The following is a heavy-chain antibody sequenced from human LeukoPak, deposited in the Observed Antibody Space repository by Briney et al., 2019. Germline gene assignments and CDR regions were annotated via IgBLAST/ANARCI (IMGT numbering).Heavy chain of an antibody. CDR3: GFGGGMVVKVDY. V-gene: IGHV4-59*01. D-gene: IGHD2-15*01. CDR2: IYYSGST. CDR1: GGSISSYY. J-gene: IGHJ4*02. Sequence: SETLSLTCTVSGGSISSYYWSWIPQPPGKGLEWIGYIYYSGSTNYNPSLKSRVTISVDTSKNQFSLKQSCVTAADTAVYYCGFGGGMVVKVDYWGQGTLVTVSS.